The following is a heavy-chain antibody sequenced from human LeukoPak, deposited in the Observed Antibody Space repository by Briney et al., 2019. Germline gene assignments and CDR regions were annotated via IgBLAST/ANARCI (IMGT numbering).Heavy chain of an antibody. V-gene: IGHV1-2*02. CDR1: GYTFTGYY. CDR2: INPNSGDT. CDR3: ARVQYQLLFEGNWFDP. Sequence: GASVTVSCKASGYTFTGYYIHWVRQAPGQGLEWMGWINPNSGDTHYAQKFQGRVTTTRDTSISTAYMDLNSLISDDTAVYYCARVQYQLLFEGNWFDPWGQGTLVTVSS. D-gene: IGHD2-2*01. J-gene: IGHJ5*02.